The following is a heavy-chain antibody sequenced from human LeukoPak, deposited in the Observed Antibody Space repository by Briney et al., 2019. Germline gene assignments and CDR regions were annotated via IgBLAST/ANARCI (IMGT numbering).Heavy chain of an antibody. CDR1: GFTFSSYA. V-gene: IGHV3-30*04. CDR3: ARSSDSSGYYWPGAFDI. Sequence: GGSLRLSCAASGFTFSSYAMHWVRQAPGKGLEWVALISYDGTNKYYADSVKGRFTIPRDNSKNTLYLQMNSLGTEDTAVYYCARSSDSSGYYWPGAFDIWGQGTMGTVSS. CDR2: ISYDGTNK. D-gene: IGHD3-22*01. J-gene: IGHJ3*02.